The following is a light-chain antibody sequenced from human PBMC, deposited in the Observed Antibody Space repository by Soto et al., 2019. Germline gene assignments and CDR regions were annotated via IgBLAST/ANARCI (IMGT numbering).Light chain of an antibody. CDR3: QQRSNWLT. CDR2: DAS. CDR1: QSVSSY. J-gene: IGKJ4*01. Sequence: EIVLTQSPATLSLSPGERATLSCRASQSVSSYLAWYQQKPGQAPRLLIYDASNRATVIPARFSGSGSGTDFALTISSLEPEDFAVYYCQQRSNWLTFGGGTKVESK. V-gene: IGKV3-11*01.